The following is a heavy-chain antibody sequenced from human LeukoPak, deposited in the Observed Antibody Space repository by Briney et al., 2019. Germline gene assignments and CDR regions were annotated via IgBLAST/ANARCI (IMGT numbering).Heavy chain of an antibody. D-gene: IGHD3-10*01. CDR1: GGSISGRNTY. V-gene: IGHV4-39*01. CDR3: ARGQWFGEDI. Sequence: SETLSLTCSVSGGSISGRNTYWGWIRQPPGKGLEWIGNIYYSGSTNYNPSLESRLTIFADTSKNQFSLRLTSVSAADTAVYFCARGQWFGEDIWGQGTLVIVSS. CDR2: IYYSGST. J-gene: IGHJ4*02.